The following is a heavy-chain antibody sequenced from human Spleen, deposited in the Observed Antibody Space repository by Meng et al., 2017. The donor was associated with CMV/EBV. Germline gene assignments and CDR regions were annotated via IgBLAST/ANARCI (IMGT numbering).Heavy chain of an antibody. CDR3: GRDQGRQLINH. D-gene: IGHD1-1*01. Sequence: QVSQLGSWRVVVKPVWSARLSAAFSGGIIRRCYWWRLVRPHPGKGLEWIGAINHSGSTNYNPSLKRRVTISVDTSKNQFALNLRSVTAADTAVYYCGRDQGRQLINHWGQGTLVTVSS. CDR2: INHSGST. V-gene: IGHV4-4*02. CDR1: GGIIRRCYW. J-gene: IGHJ4*02.